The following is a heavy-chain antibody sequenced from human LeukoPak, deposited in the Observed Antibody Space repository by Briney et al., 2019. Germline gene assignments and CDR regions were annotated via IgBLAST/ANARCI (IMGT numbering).Heavy chain of an antibody. Sequence: ASVKVSCKASGFTFTDYYMHWVRQAPGRGLEWMGWINPNTGGTDYAQNFQGRVTLTRDTSMTTAYMDLSRLTSDDTAVYYCAPGGTGTTTTFFDYWGQGTLVTVSS. CDR3: APGGTGTTTTFFDY. CDR1: GFTFTDYY. V-gene: IGHV1-2*02. D-gene: IGHD1-1*01. J-gene: IGHJ4*02. CDR2: INPNTGGT.